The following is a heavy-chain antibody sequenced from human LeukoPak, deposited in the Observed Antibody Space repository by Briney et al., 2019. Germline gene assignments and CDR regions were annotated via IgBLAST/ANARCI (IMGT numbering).Heavy chain of an antibody. D-gene: IGHD3-22*01. CDR2: IYYSGST. V-gene: IGHV4-30-4*01. CDR3: ATLALYYDSSGYRYNEFDY. CDR1: GGSISSGDYY. Sequence: PSETLSLTCTVSGGSISSGDYYWSWIRQPPGKGLEWIGYIYYSGSTYYNPSLKSRVTISVDTSKNQSSLKLSSVTAADTAVYYCATLALYYDSSGYRYNEFDYWGQGTLVTVSS. J-gene: IGHJ4*02.